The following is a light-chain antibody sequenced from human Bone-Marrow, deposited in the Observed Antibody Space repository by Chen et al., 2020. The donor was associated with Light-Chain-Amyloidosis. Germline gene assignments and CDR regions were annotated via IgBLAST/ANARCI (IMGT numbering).Light chain of an antibody. CDR1: NIGSTS. CDR3: QVWDSSSDHVV. J-gene: IGLJ3*02. V-gene: IGLV3-21*02. CDR2: DDS. Sequence: SYVLTQPSSVSVAPGQTATIACGGNNIGSTSVHWYQQTPGQAPLLVVYDDSDRPSGIPERLSGSNAGNTATLPISRVEAGDEADYYCQVWDSSSDHVVFGGGTKLTVL.